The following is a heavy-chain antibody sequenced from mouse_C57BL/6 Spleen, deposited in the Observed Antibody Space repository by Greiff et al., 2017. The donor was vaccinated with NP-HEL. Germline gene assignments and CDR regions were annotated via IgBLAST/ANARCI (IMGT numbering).Heavy chain of an antibody. Sequence: QVQLQQSDAELVKPGASVKISCKVSGYTFTDHTIHWMKQRPEQGLEWIGYIYPRDGSTKYNEKFKGKATLTADKSSSTAYMQLNSLTSEDSAVYFCAREEGPYDGYRSYAMDYWGQGTSVTVSS. CDR2: IYPRDGST. J-gene: IGHJ4*01. CDR1: GYTFTDHT. V-gene: IGHV1-78*01. CDR3: AREEGPYDGYRSYAMDY. D-gene: IGHD2-3*01.